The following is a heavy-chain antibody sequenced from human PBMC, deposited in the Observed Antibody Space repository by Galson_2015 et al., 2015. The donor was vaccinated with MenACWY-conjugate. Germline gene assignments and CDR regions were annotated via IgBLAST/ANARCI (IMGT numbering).Heavy chain of an antibody. V-gene: IGHV6-1*01. D-gene: IGHD6-19*01. CDR2: IYYRSKWYK. J-gene: IGHJ4*02. Sequence: CAISGDSVSSNSAAWNWIRQSPSRGLEWLGRIYYRSKWYKYYAASVKSRMTINVDTSKNQFSLQLNSVTPEDTAMYYCASQGIAVAGVIDYWGQGILVTVSS. CDR3: ASQGIAVAGVIDY. CDR1: GDSVSSNSAA.